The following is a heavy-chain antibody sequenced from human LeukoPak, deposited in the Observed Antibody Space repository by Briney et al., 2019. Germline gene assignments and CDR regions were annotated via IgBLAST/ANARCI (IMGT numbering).Heavy chain of an antibody. CDR2: INDVGSDK. V-gene: IGHV3-7*01. Sequence: GGSLRLSCAASGFTFSVYWMSWARQAPGKGLEWVGNINDVGSDKYYVDSVNGRFTFSRDNVKSLLYLQMNSLRAEDTAVYYCARRVAPDWYFDLWGRGTLVTVSS. J-gene: IGHJ2*01. D-gene: IGHD2-15*01. CDR1: GFTFSVYW. CDR3: ARRVAPDWYFDL.